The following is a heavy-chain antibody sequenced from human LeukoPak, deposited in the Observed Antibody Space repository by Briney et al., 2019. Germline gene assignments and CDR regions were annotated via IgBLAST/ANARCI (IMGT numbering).Heavy chain of an antibody. CDR1: GGSISSSSYY. CDR2: IYYSGST. CDR3: ARRIVLLGDYFDY. V-gene: IGHV4-39*01. J-gene: IGHJ4*02. Sequence: SETLSLTCTVSGGSISSSSYYWGWIRQPPGKGLEWIGSIYYSGSTYYNPSLKSRVTISVDTSKNQFSLKLSSVTAADTAVYYCARRIVLLGDYFDYWGQGTLVTVSS. D-gene: IGHD2-15*01.